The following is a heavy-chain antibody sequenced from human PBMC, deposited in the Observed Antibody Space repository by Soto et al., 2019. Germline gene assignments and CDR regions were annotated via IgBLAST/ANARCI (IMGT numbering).Heavy chain of an antibody. CDR2: ISWNSGSI. CDR3: ARDLITIFGYYYYGMDV. Sequence: EVQLVESGGGLVQPGRSLRLSGAASGFTFDDYAMHWVRQAPGKGLEWVSGISWNSGSIGYADSVKGRFTISRDNAKNSLYLQMNSLRAEDTAVYYCARDLITIFGYYYYGMDVWGQGTTVTVSS. CDR1: GFTFDDYA. D-gene: IGHD3-3*01. J-gene: IGHJ6*02. V-gene: IGHV3-9*01.